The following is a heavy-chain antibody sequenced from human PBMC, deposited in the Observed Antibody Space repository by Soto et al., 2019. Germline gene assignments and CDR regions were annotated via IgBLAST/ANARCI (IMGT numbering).Heavy chain of an antibody. J-gene: IGHJ4*02. V-gene: IGHV3-30*18. CDR3: AKDREIAAALDY. CDR1: GFTFSSYG. Sequence: QVQLVESGGGVVQPGRSLRLSCAASGFTFSSYGMHWVRQAPGKGLEWVAVISYDGSNKYYADSVKGRFTISRDNSKNTLYLQMNSLRAEDTAVYYCAKDREIAAALDYWGQGTLVTVSS. D-gene: IGHD6-13*01. CDR2: ISYDGSNK.